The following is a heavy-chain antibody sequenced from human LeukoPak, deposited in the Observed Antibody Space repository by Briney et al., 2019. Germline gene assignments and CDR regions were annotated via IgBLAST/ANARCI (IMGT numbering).Heavy chain of an antibody. CDR1: GFTFSSYT. Sequence: GGSLRLSCAASGFTFSSYTMSWVRQAPGKGLEWVSAISGSGDSTYYADSVKGRFTISRDNSKNTLYLQMNSLRAEDTAVYYCAKDSYTVMVIDAFDIWGQGTMVTVSS. D-gene: IGHD5-18*01. CDR2: ISGSGDST. J-gene: IGHJ3*02. V-gene: IGHV3-23*01. CDR3: AKDSYTVMVIDAFDI.